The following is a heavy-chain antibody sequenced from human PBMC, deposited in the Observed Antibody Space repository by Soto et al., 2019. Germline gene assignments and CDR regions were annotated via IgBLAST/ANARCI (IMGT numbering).Heavy chain of an antibody. CDR2: ISGSGGST. D-gene: IGHD2-2*01. J-gene: IGHJ6*02. V-gene: IGHV3-23*01. Sequence: TGGSLRLSCAASGFTFSSYAMSWVRQAPGKGLEWVSAISGSGGSTYYADSVKGRFTISRDNSKNTLYLQMNSLRAEDTAVYYCAKDGLYCISTSCPYYYYYYGMDVWGQGTTVTVSS. CDR1: GFTFSSYA. CDR3: AKDGLYCISTSCPYYYYYYGMDV.